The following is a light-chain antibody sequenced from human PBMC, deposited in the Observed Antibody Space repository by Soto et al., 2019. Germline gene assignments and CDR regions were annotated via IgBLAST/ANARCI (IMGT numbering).Light chain of an antibody. CDR1: SSNIGSNS. Sequence: QSVMTQPPSASGTHGQRVTISCSGSSSNIGSNSVNWYQQLPGTAPKLLIYNIDQRPSGVPDRFLGSKSGSSASLAISGLQSADEADYYCASWDDRLSGPIFGGGTKLTVL. CDR3: ASWDDRLSGPI. CDR2: NID. V-gene: IGLV1-44*01. J-gene: IGLJ2*01.